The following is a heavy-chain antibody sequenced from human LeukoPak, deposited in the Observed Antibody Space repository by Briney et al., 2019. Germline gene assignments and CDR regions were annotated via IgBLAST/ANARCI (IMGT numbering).Heavy chain of an antibody. V-gene: IGHV4-4*03. Sequence: PPETLSLTCTVSGDSISNSFWWSWVRQPPGKGLDWIGEISHTGSTKYNPSLKNRVTISRDSSKNQFSLKLNSVTAADTATYYCTRSAGWWSLDYWGQGALVTVSS. CDR3: TRSAGWWSLDY. CDR2: ISHTGST. D-gene: IGHD2-8*02. CDR1: GDSISNSFW. J-gene: IGHJ4*02.